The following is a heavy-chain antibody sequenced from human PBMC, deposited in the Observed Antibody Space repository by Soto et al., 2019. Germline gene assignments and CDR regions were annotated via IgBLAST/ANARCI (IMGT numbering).Heavy chain of an antibody. CDR3: AKGRGVLFYFAQ. V-gene: IGHV3-23*01. CDR1: GFTFSTFA. J-gene: IGHJ4*02. D-gene: IGHD2-21*01. Sequence: EVQLLESGGGLVQPGGSLRLSCAASGFTFSTFAMTWVRQAPGKGLEWVSAISGSGDNTYYADSVKGGFTMSRDNSKSTLYLQMNSLRGDDTAVYHCAKGRGVLFYFAQWGQGTLVTVSS. CDR2: ISGSGDNT.